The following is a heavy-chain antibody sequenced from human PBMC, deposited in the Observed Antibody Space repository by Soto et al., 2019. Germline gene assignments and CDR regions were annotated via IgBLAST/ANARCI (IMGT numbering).Heavy chain of an antibody. D-gene: IGHD3-9*01. V-gene: IGHV1-69*11. Sequence: QVQLVQSGAEVNQPGSSVKVSCKASGGTFSNYAISWVRQAPGQGLEWMGGIIPILGTANYAQKFHGRVMIIADESTTTAYMELSSLRSEDTAVYYCARGRAALVIKYYYYGMDVWGQGTTVTVSS. CDR1: GGTFSNYA. CDR3: ARGRAALVIKYYYYGMDV. J-gene: IGHJ6*02. CDR2: IIPILGTA.